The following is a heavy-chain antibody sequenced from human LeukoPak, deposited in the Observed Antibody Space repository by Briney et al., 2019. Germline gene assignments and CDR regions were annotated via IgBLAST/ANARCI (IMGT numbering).Heavy chain of an antibody. CDR3: ARAESSSWFIRSENFDY. CDR1: GFTFSSYW. Sequence: PGGSLRLSCAASGFTFSSYWMHWVRQAPGKGLVWVSRINSDGSSTSYADSVKGRFTISRDNAKNTLYLQMNSLRAEDTAVYYCARAESSSWFIRSENFDYWGQGTLVTVSS. CDR2: INSDGSST. D-gene: IGHD6-13*01. V-gene: IGHV3-74*01. J-gene: IGHJ4*02.